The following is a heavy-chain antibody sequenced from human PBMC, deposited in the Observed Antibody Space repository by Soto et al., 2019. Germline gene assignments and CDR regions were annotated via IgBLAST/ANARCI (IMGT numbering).Heavy chain of an antibody. Sequence: PGGSLRLSCVASGHTFHSYAMSWVRQAPGKGLEWVSVIGGSGGPTYYADSVKGRFTISRDNSGNTLFLEMYSLRAEDTAVYYCARYIPGVRYYGMDVWGQGTTVTVSS. V-gene: IGHV3-23*01. D-gene: IGHD2-2*01. J-gene: IGHJ6*02. CDR1: GHTFHSYA. CDR2: IGGSGGPT. CDR3: ARYIPGVRYYGMDV.